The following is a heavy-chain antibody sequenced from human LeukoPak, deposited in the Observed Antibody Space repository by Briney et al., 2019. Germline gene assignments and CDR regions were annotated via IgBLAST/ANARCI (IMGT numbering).Heavy chain of an antibody. CDR2: ISWNSGSI. J-gene: IGHJ6*02. V-gene: IGHV3-9*01. D-gene: IGHD3-9*01. Sequence: GRSLRLSCAASGFTFDDYAMHWVRQAPGKGLEWVSGISWNSGSIGYADSVKGRFTISRDNAKNSLYLQMNSLRAEDTAVYYCAKGQETGAFYGMDVWGQGTTVTVSS. CDR1: GFTFDDYA. CDR3: AKGQETGAFYGMDV.